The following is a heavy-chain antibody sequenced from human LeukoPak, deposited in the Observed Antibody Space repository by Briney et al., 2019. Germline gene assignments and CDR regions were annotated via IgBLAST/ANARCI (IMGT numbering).Heavy chain of an antibody. D-gene: IGHD3-22*01. J-gene: IGHJ5*02. CDR3: ARHLPYYYDSSGYYVS. CDR2: IYHTGST. Sequence: SETLSLTCSVSSYSINSNYYWGWIRQSPGKGLEWIGSIYHTGSTNYNPSLKSRVTISVDTSKNQFSLKLSSVTAADTAVYYCARHLPYYYDSSGYYVSWGQGTLVTVSS. CDR1: SYSINSNYY. V-gene: IGHV4-38-2*01.